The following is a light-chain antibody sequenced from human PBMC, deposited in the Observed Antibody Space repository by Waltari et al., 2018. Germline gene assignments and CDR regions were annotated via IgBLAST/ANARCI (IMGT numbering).Light chain of an antibody. V-gene: IGKV3-11*01. CDR3: QQRSNWPPHT. Sequence: EIVLTQSPATLSVSPGERATLSCRASQTVSDYLAWYQQKPGQAPRLLIYDASNRATGIPARFRGSGSGTDFSLTISSLESEDFALYYCQQRSNWPPHTFGAGTKLEIK. CDR2: DAS. CDR1: QTVSDY. J-gene: IGKJ2*01.